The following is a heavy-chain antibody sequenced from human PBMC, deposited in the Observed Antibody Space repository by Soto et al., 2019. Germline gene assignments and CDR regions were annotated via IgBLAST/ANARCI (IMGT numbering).Heavy chain of an antibody. V-gene: IGHV3-23*01. Sequence: GGSLRLSCAASGFTFTNYAMNWVRQAPGKGLEWVSSLSGSGDSSSYADSVRGRFTISRDNSANTLYVQMNSLRAEDTAVYYCAKSMSRFLDWLYFDSWGQGTLVTVSS. J-gene: IGHJ4*02. D-gene: IGHD3-3*01. CDR1: GFTFTNYA. CDR3: AKSMSRFLDWLYFDS. CDR2: LSGSGDSS.